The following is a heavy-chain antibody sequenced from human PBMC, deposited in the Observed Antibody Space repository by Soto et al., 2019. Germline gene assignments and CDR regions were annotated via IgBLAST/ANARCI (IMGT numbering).Heavy chain of an antibody. D-gene: IGHD2-15*01. CDR1: GGSFSGYY. CDR2: INHSGST. Sequence: PSETLSLTCAVYGGSFSGYYWSWIRQPPGKGLEWIGEINHSGSTNYNPSLKSRVTISVDTSKNQFSLKLSSVTAADTAVYYCARHGYCRGGSCPAHYYYYMDVWGKGTTVNVSS. V-gene: IGHV4-34*01. CDR3: ARHGYCRGGSCPAHYYYYMDV. J-gene: IGHJ6*03.